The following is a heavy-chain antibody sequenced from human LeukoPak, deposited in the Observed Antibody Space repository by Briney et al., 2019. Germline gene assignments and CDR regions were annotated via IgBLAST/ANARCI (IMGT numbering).Heavy chain of an antibody. CDR1: GYTFTGYY. Sequence: GSVKGSWKASGYTFTGYYMHWVRQAPGQGLEWVGWINPNSGGTNYAQKFRGRVTMTRDTSISTAYMELSRLRSDDTAVYYCARARYTAPKIPGYWGQGTLVTVSS. CDR2: INPNSGGT. J-gene: IGHJ4*02. D-gene: IGHD2-2*02. CDR3: ARARYTAPKIPGY. V-gene: IGHV1-2*02.